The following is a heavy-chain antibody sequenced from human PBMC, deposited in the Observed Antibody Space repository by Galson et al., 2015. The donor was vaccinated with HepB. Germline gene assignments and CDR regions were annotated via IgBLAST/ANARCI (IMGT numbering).Heavy chain of an antibody. V-gene: IGHV3-23*01. CDR3: AKEWFGESLSAPFDY. D-gene: IGHD3-10*01. Sequence: SLRLSCAASGFTFSSYGMSWVRQAPGKGLEWVSAISGSSGSTYYADSVKGRFTISRDNSKNTLYLQMNSLRAEDTAVYYCAKEWFGESLSAPFDYWGQGTLVSASS. CDR2: ISGSSGST. CDR1: GFTFSSYG. J-gene: IGHJ4*02.